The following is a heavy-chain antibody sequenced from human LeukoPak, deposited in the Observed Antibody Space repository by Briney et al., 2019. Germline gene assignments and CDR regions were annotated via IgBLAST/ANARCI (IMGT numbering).Heavy chain of an antibody. D-gene: IGHD3-3*02. Sequence: SETLSLICAVSGGSISSGGYSWSWIRQPPGKGLEWIGYIYHSGSTYYNPSLKSRVTISVDRSKNQFSLKLSSVTAADTAVYYCASSLAADYYFDYWGQGTLVTVSS. V-gene: IGHV4-30-2*01. J-gene: IGHJ4*02. CDR2: IYHSGST. CDR3: ASSLAADYYFDY. CDR1: GGSISSGGYS.